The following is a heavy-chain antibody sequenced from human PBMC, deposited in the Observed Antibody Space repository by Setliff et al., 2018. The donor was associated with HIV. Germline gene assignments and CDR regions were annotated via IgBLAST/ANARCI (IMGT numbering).Heavy chain of an antibody. V-gene: IGHV1-46*01. Sequence: ASVKVSCKASGYTFTSCFLHWVRQAPGQGLEYMGIINPSDGSADYVEKFQDRVTITRDTSTSTVYMEMSSLRSEDTAIYYCAKEYHTAATGTRVANYFDYWGQGTLVTV. D-gene: IGHD6-13*01. CDR1: GYTFTSCF. CDR3: AKEYHTAATGTRVANYFDY. J-gene: IGHJ4*02. CDR2: INPSDGSA.